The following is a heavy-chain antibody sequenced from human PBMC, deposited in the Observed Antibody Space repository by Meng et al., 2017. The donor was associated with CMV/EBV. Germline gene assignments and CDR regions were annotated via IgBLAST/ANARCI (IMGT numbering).Heavy chain of an antibody. CDR3: ATTSDRVHYYYGMDV. CDR1: GYTFTSDD. Sequence: ASVKVSCKASGYTFTSDDINWVRQATGQGLEWMGWMNPNSGNTGYAQKFQGRVTMTRNTSISTAYMELSSLRPEETAVYYCATTSDRVHYYYGMDVWGQGTTVTVSS. D-gene: IGHD2-2*01. CDR2: MNPNSGNT. J-gene: IGHJ6*02. V-gene: IGHV1-8*01.